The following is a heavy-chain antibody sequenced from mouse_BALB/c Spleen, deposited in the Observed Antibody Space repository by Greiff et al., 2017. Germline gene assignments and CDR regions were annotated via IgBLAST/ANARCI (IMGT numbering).Heavy chain of an antibody. Sequence: VQLVESGPGLVAPSQSLSITCTVSGFSLTGYGVNWVRQPPGKGLEWLGMIWGDGSTDYNSALKSRLSISKDNSKSQVFLKMNSLQTDDTARYYCARAAVAHYYAMDYWGQGTSVTVSS. J-gene: IGHJ4*01. D-gene: IGHD1-1*01. CDR2: IWGDGST. V-gene: IGHV2-6-7*01. CDR3: ARAAVAHYYAMDY. CDR1: GFSLTGYG.